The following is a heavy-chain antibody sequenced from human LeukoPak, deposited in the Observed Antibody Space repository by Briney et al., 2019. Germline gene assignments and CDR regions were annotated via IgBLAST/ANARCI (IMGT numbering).Heavy chain of an antibody. CDR1: GFTFSSYS. CDR2: ISSSSSYI. J-gene: IGHJ4*02. CDR3: ARYISSGWNYFDY. Sequence: PGGSLRLSCAASGFTFSSYSMNWVRQAPGKGLEWVSSISSSSSYIYYADSVKGRFTISRDNSKNTLYLQMNSLRAEDTAVYYCARYISSGWNYFDYWGQGTLVTVSS. D-gene: IGHD6-19*01. V-gene: IGHV3-21*01.